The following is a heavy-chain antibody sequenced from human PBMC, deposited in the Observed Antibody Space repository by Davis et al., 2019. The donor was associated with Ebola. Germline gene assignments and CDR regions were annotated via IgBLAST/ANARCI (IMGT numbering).Heavy chain of an antibody. J-gene: IGHJ4*02. CDR2: IDPTDSYA. D-gene: IGHD1-26*01. V-gene: IGHV5-10-1*01. CDR3: ARLSPLLGISGIYSRKKYFFDQ. Sequence: PGGSLRLSCKGSGYSFTTYWISWVRQMPGKGLEWMGRIDPTDSYATYSPTFQGHVSISADKSIGAAYVQWNSLKASDTAVYFCARLSPLLGISGIYSRKKYFFDQWGQGTLVTVSS. CDR1: GYSFTTYW.